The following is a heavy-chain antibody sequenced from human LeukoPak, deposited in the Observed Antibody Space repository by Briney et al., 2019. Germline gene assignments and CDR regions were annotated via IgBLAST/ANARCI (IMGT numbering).Heavy chain of an antibody. J-gene: IGHJ4*02. CDR3: ARVGRLDYGDYLAH. CDR1: GYTFSRYP. D-gene: IGHD4-17*01. V-gene: IGHV7-4-1*02. CDR2: INTNTGSP. Sequence: ASVKVSCKTSGYTFSRYPIHWVRQAPGRGLEWMGWINTNTGSPTYAQAFAGRFVFSLDTSVTTAYLQISSLRSADTAVYYCARVGRLDYGDYLAHWGPGNRITVSS.